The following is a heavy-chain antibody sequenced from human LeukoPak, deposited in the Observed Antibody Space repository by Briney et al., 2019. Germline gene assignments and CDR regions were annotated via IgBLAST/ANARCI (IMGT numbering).Heavy chain of an antibody. CDR3: ARTDGNSFDS. CDR1: GGSITSHY. CDR2: IYYSGTT. Sequence: SETLSLTCTVSGGSITSHYWSWIRQPPGKGLEWIGYIYYSGTTNYNPSLKSRVTISIDTSKSQFSLKLTSVTAADTAVYYCARTDGNSFDSWGQGTLVTVSS. D-gene: IGHD4-17*01. J-gene: IGHJ5*01. V-gene: IGHV4-59*11.